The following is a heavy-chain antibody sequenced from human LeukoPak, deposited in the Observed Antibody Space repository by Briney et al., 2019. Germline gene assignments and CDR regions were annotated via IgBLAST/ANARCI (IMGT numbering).Heavy chain of an antibody. Sequence: ASVKVSCKASGYTFTSYGISWVRQAPGQGLEWMGWISAYNGNTNSAPKLQGKVSMTTDTSTSTAYMELRSPRSDDTAVYYCARVLIAVARNWFDPWGQRTLVTVSP. J-gene: IGHJ5*02. V-gene: IGHV1-18*01. CDR3: ARVLIAVARNWFDP. CDR1: GYTFTSYG. CDR2: ISAYNGNT. D-gene: IGHD6-19*01.